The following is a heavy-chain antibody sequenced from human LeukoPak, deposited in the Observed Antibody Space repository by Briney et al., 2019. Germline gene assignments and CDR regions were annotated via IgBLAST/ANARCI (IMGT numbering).Heavy chain of an antibody. Sequence: PGGSLRLSCAASGFTFSSYAMSWVRQAPGKGREWVANIKQDGSEKYYVDSVKGRFTISRDNAKNSLYLQMNSLRAEDTAVYYCAPPPYGSGSYHLDYWGQGTLVTVSS. V-gene: IGHV3-7*01. D-gene: IGHD3-10*01. CDR3: APPPYGSGSYHLDY. CDR2: IKQDGSEK. CDR1: GFTFSSYA. J-gene: IGHJ4*02.